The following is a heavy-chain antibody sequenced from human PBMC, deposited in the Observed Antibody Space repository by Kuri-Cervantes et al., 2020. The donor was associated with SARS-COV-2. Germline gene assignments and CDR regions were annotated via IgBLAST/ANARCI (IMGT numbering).Heavy chain of an antibody. D-gene: IGHD5-24*01. CDR3: ARETRYVDGEFDV. CDR1: GFTFSDYY. Sequence: GGSLRLSCEASGFTFSDYYMSWIRQAPGKGLEWIAYISSSGSYSQSADSVEGRFTASRYNAKNSLYMQMNSPRVEDTAVYYCARETRYVDGEFDVWGQGTLVTVSS. CDR2: ISSSGSYS. V-gene: IGHV3-11*05. J-gene: IGHJ4*02.